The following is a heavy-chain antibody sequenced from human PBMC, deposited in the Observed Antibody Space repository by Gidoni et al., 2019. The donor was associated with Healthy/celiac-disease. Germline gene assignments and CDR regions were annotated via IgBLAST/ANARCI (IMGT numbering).Heavy chain of an antibody. D-gene: IGHD3-22*01. Sequence: QVQLVESGGGVVQPGRSLRLSCAASGFTFSSYGMHWVRQAPGKGLEWVAVIWYDGSNKYYADSVKGRFTISRDNSKNTLYLQMNSLRAEDTAVYYCARDSPNYYDSSGYGAFDYWGQGTLVTVSS. CDR2: IWYDGSNK. CDR3: ARDSPNYYDSSGYGAFDY. J-gene: IGHJ4*02. V-gene: IGHV3-33*08. CDR1: GFTFSSYG.